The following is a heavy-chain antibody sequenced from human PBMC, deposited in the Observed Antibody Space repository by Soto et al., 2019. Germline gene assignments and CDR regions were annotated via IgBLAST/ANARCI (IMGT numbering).Heavy chain of an antibody. CDR3: ARGSGYYYWYDY. V-gene: IGHV1-3*01. J-gene: IGHJ4*02. D-gene: IGHD3-22*01. CDR1: GYTFTSYS. CDR2: INAGNGNT. Sequence: GSVEVSRQASGYTFTSYSMPLVRQAPGQRLEWMGWINAGNGNTKYSQKFQGRVTITRDTSASTAYMELSSLRSEDTAVYYCARGSGYYYWYDYWGQGTLVTVSS.